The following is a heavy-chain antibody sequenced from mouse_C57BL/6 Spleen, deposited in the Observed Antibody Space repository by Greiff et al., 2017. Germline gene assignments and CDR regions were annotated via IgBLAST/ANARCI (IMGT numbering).Heavy chain of an antibody. CDR1: GYSITSGYY. CDR3: ANGYYGNYFDY. Sequence: EVKLQESGPGLVKPSQSLSLTCSVTGYSITSGYYWNWIRQFPGNKLEWMGYISYDGSNNYNPSLKNRISITRDTSKNQFFLKLNSVTTEDTATYYCANGYYGNYFDYWGQGTTLTVSS. J-gene: IGHJ2*01. CDR2: ISYDGSN. V-gene: IGHV3-6*01. D-gene: IGHD2-3*01.